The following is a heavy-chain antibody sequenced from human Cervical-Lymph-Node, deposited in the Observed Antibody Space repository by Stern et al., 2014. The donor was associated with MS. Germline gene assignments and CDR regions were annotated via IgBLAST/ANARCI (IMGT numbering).Heavy chain of an antibody. CDR1: GNTFTSYY. J-gene: IGHJ6*02. D-gene: IGHD4-17*01. Sequence: VQLVESGAEVKGPGASVKVSCKASGNTFTSYYMHWVRQAPGQGLEWTGIINPSGGSTTYAQKFQGRVTMTRDTSTNTIYMELSSLRSEDTAVYYCARDRVTTTGNMDVWGQGTTVTVSS. CDR2: INPSGGST. CDR3: ARDRVTTTGNMDV. V-gene: IGHV1-46*01.